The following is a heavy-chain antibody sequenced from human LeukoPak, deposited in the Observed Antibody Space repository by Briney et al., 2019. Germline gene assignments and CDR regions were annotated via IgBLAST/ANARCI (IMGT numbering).Heavy chain of an antibody. V-gene: IGHV4-59*08. CDR3: ARHPRIVVVPAALMDV. D-gene: IGHD2-2*01. CDR2: IYYSGST. Sequence: SETLSLTCTVSGGSISSYYWSWIRQPPGKGLEWIGYIYYSGSTNYNPSLKSRVTISVDTSKNQFSLKLSSVTAADTAVYYCARHPRIVVVPAALMDVWGQGTTVTVSS. J-gene: IGHJ6*02. CDR1: GGSISSYY.